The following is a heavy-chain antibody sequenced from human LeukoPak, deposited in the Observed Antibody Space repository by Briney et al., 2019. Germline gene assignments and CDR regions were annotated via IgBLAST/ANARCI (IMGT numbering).Heavy chain of an antibody. CDR1: GGSFSGYY. D-gene: IGHD3-10*01. Sequence: SETLSLTCAVYGGSFSGYYWTWIRQPPGKGLEWIGEISHSGSANYNPSLKSRVTISVDTSKNQFSLKVNSVTAADTAVYYCARGRSSMVRGYYYYYMDVWGKGTTVTISS. J-gene: IGHJ6*03. CDR3: ARGRSSMVRGYYYYYMDV. CDR2: ISHSGSA. V-gene: IGHV4-34*01.